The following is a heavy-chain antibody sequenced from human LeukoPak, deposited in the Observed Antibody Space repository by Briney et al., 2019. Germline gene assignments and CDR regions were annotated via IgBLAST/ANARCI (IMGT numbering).Heavy chain of an antibody. CDR2: INAGNGNT. V-gene: IGHV1-3*01. CDR3: ARGLGYCSGGSCYALYYYYGMDV. Sequence: ASVKVSCKASGYTFISYAMHWVRQAPGQRLEWMGWINAGNGNTKYSQKFQGRATITRDTSASTAYMELSSLRSEDTAVYYCARGLGYCSGGSCYALYYYYGMDVWGQGTTVTVSS. D-gene: IGHD2-15*01. CDR1: GYTFISYA. J-gene: IGHJ6*02.